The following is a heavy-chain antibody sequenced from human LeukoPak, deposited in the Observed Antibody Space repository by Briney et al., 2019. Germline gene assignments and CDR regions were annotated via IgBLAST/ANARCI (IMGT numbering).Heavy chain of an antibody. CDR3: VRVLAATPAFDY. Sequence: GSLRLSCAASGFTFSSYWMSWVRQAPGKGLEWVANIKQDGSEKYYVDSVKGRFTISRDNAKNSLFLQMNSLRAEDTAVYYCVRVLAATPAFDYWGRGTLVTVSS. V-gene: IGHV3-7*04. CDR2: IKQDGSEK. D-gene: IGHD2-15*01. J-gene: IGHJ4*02. CDR1: GFTFSSYW.